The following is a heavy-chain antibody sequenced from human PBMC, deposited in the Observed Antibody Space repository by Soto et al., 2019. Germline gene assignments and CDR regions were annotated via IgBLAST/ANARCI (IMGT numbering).Heavy chain of an antibody. CDR2: IKSKTDGGTT. CDR3: TTVDLLDYYYYGMDV. J-gene: IGHJ6*02. Sequence: GGSLRLSCAASGFTFSNAWMNWVRQAPGKGLEWVGRIKSKTDGGTTDYAAPVKGRFTISRDDSKNTLYLQMNSLKAEDTAVYYCTTVDLLDYYYYGMDVWGQGTTVTVSS. CDR1: GFTFSNAW. V-gene: IGHV3-15*07. D-gene: IGHD3-9*01.